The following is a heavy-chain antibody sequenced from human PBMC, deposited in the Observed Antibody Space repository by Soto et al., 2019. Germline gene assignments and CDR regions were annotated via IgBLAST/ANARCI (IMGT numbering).Heavy chain of an antibody. V-gene: IGHV4-59*01. CDR3: AREGYGERKSWFDP. CDR2: IYYSGST. J-gene: IGHJ5*02. Sequence: PSETLSFTRTVSGGSISSYYWSWIRQPPGKGLEWIGYIYYSGSTNYNPSLKSRVTISVDTSKNQFSLKLSSGTAADTAVYYCAREGYGERKSWFDPWGQGTLVTVSS. D-gene: IGHD5-12*01. CDR1: GGSISSYY.